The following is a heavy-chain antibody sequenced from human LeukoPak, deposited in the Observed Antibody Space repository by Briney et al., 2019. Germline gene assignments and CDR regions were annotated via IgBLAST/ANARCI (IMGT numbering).Heavy chain of an antibody. CDR2: IIPIFGTT. Sequence: ASVKVSCKASGGTFSSYAISWVRQAPGQGLEWMGGIIPIFGTTNYAQKFQDRVTITADKSTSTAYMELSSLRSEDTAVYYCVKGLDYYYYYMDVWGTGTTVTVSS. V-gene: IGHV1-69*06. CDR3: VKGLDYYYYYMDV. CDR1: GGTFSSYA. D-gene: IGHD6-6*01. J-gene: IGHJ6*03.